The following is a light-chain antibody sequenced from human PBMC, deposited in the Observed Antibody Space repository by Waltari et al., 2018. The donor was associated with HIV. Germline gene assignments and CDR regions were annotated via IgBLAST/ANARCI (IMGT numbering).Light chain of an antibody. V-gene: IGLV1-47*01. CDR1: SSNIGSNF. J-gene: IGLJ3*02. CDR2: RNN. CDR3: AAWEDSLSGLWV. Sequence: QSVLSQPPSASGTPGQRVTISCSGSSSNIGSNFVYWYQQFPGTAPKLLIYRNNQRPSGVPDRFSGSKSGTSDSLAISGLRSEDEAEYYCAAWEDSLSGLWVFGGGTKLTVL.